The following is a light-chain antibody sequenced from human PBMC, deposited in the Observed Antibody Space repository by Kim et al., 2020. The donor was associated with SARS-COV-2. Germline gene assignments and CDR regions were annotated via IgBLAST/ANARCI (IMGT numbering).Light chain of an antibody. V-gene: IGLV2-11*01. CDR3: CSYAGSYTWV. J-gene: IGLJ3*02. Sequence: QSALTQPRSVSGSPGQSVAISCTGTSSDVGGYNYVSWYQQYPGKAPKLMIYDVSKRPSGVPDRFSGSKSGNTASLTVSGLQAEDEADYYCCSYAGSYTWVCGGGTQLTVL. CDR2: DVS. CDR1: SSDVGGYNY.